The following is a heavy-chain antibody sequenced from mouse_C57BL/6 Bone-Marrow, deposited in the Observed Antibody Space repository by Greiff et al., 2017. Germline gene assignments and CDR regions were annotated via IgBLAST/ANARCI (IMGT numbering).Heavy chain of an antibody. V-gene: IGHV1-26*01. J-gene: IGHJ2*01. D-gene: IGHD2-4*01. CDR1: GYTFTDYY. CDR2: INPNNGGT. Sequence: VQLQQSGPELVKPGASVKISCKASGYTFTDYYMNWVKQSHGKSLEWIGDINPNNGGTSYNQKFKGKATLTVDKSSSTAYMELRSLTSEDSAVYYCARRDYDYDDFDYWGQGTTLTVSS. CDR3: ARRDYDYDDFDY.